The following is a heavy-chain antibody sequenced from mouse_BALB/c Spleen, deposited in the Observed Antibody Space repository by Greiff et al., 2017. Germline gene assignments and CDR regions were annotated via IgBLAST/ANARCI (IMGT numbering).Heavy chain of an antibody. CDR3: ARWLLHAMDY. V-gene: IGHV1-4*01. Sequence: QVQLQQSGAELARPGASVKMSCKASGYTFTSYTMHWVKQRPGQGLEWIGYINPSSGYTNYNQKFKDKATLTADKSSSTAYMQLSSLTSEDSAVFYCARWLLHAMDYWGQGTSVTVAS. J-gene: IGHJ4*01. CDR1: GYTFTSYT. CDR2: INPSSGYT. D-gene: IGHD2-3*01.